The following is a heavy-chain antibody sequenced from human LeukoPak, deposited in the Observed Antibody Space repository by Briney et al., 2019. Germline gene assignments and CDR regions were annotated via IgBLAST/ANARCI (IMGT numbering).Heavy chain of an antibody. J-gene: IGHJ4*02. CDR2: INSDGSST. Sequence: PGGSLRLSCAASGFTFSSYWMHWVRQAPGKGLVWVSRINSDGSSTSYADSVKGRFTISRDNAKNTLYLRMNSLRAEDTAVYYCAREGYQLLWKPFDYWGQGTLVTVSS. CDR1: GFTFSSYW. D-gene: IGHD2-2*01. V-gene: IGHV3-74*01. CDR3: AREGYQLLWKPFDY.